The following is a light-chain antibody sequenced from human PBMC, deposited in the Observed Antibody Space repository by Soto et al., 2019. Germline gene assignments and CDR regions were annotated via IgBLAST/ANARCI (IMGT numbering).Light chain of an antibody. J-gene: IGKJ1*01. CDR3: QQYDYWPRT. Sequence: EVVMTQSPATLSVSPGESATLSCSASQSISSSKLAWYQQNPGQAPRLLLFGVSNRATGIPARFSGSGSGTEFSLTISSLQSEDFAVYYCQQYDYWPRTFGQGTKVDI. V-gene: IGKV3-15*01. CDR1: QSISSS. CDR2: GVS.